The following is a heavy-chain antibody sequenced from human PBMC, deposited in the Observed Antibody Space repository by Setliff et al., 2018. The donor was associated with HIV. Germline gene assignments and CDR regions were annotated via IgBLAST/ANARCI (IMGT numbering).Heavy chain of an antibody. CDR1: GGSFSGFY. CDR3: ARGFTIFGVGFSADPTGNWFDP. J-gene: IGHJ5*02. D-gene: IGHD3-3*01. CDR2: INHIGKT. Sequence: SETLSLTCAVYGGSFSGFYWSWIRQAPGKGLEWIGEINHIGKTNYNPSLKSRITLSVDTSENQFARKLASVTAADTAVYYCARGFTIFGVGFSADPTGNWFDPRGQGTLVTVSS. V-gene: IGHV4-34*01.